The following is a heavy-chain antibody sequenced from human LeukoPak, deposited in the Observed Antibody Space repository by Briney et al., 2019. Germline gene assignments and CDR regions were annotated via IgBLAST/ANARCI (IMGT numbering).Heavy chain of an antibody. CDR2: INPNSGGT. CDR3: ASSEGTVTREYYYYGMDV. CDR1: GYTFTGYY. V-gene: IGHV1-2*02. J-gene: IGHJ6*02. D-gene: IGHD4-17*01. Sequence: ASVKVSCKASGYTFTGYYMHWVRQAPGQGLEWMGWINPNSGGTNYAQKFQGRVTVTRDTSISTAYMELSRLRSDDTAVYYCASSEGTVTREYYYYGMDVWGQGTTVTVSS.